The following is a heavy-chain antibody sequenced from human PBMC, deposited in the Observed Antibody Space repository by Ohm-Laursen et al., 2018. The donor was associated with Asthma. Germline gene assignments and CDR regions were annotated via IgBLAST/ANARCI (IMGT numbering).Heavy chain of an antibody. CDR1: GGSFSGYY. D-gene: IGHD3-16*01. CDR2: INHSGST. Sequence: TLSLTCTVYGGSFSGYYWSWIRQPPGKGLEWIGEINHSGSTNYNPSLKSRVTISVDTSKNQFSLKLSSVTAADTAVYYCARDRLGGPRNPYYYYGMDVWGQGTTVTVSS. V-gene: IGHV4-34*01. CDR3: ARDRLGGPRNPYYYYGMDV. J-gene: IGHJ6*02.